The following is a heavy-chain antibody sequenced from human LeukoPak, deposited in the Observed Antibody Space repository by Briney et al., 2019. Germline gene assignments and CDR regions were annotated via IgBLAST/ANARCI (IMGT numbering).Heavy chain of an antibody. Sequence: GGSLRLSCAASGFTFRSYAMSWVRQAPGKGLEWGSALSGSGGSTYYADSVKGRFTISRDDSKNALYLQMNSLRAEDTPVYFCARDRWCVAVGPFVYWGEGTLVTVSS. CDR2: LSGSGGST. J-gene: IGHJ4*02. D-gene: IGHD2-8*02. CDR1: GFTFRSYA. V-gene: IGHV3-23*01. CDR3: ARDRWCVAVGPFVY.